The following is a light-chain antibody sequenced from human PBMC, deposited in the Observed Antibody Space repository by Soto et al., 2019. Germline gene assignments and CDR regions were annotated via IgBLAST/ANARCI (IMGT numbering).Light chain of an antibody. CDR3: CSYAGSSTYVV. CDR2: EGS. J-gene: IGLJ2*01. Sequence: QSVLTQPASVSGSPRQSITISCTGTSSDVGSYNLVSWYQQHPGKAPKLMIYEGSKRPSGVSNRFSGSKSGNTASLTISGLQAEDEAEYYCCSYAGSSTYVVFGGGTKLTVL. CDR1: SSDVGSYNL. V-gene: IGLV2-23*01.